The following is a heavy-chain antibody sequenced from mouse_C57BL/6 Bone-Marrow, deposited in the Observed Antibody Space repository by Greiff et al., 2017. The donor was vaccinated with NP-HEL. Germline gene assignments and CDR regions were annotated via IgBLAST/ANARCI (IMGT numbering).Heavy chain of an antibody. D-gene: IGHD1-1*01. CDR1: GFTFGDYY. J-gene: IGHJ4*01. V-gene: IGHV5-12*01. CDR2: ISNGGGST. CDR3: ARDASRTTRGAMDY. Sequence: EVMLVESGGGLVQPGGSLKLSCAASGFTFGDYYMYWVRQTPEKRLEWVAYISNGGGSTYYPDTVKGRFTISRDNAKNTLYLQMSRLKSEDTAMYYCARDASRTTRGAMDYWGQGTSVTVSS.